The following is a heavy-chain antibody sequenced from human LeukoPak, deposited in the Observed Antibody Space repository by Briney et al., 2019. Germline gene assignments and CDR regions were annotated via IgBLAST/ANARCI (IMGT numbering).Heavy chain of an antibody. Sequence: GGSLRLSCAASGFTFSSYSLNWVRQAPGKGLEWVAYIGSGSSTIYYADSVKGRFTISRDDAKNSLYLQMNSLRAEDTAVYYCAKEGSGLSYYFDYWGQGTLVTVSS. CDR1: GFTFSSYS. CDR2: IGSGSSTI. D-gene: IGHD2/OR15-2a*01. CDR3: AKEGSGLSYYFDY. V-gene: IGHV3-48*01. J-gene: IGHJ4*02.